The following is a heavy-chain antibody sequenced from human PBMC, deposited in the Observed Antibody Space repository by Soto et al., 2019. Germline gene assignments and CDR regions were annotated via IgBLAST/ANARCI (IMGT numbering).Heavy chain of an antibody. CDR3: ARDKITGLFDY. D-gene: IGHD2-8*02. Sequence: QVQLQQWDAGLLKPSETLSLTCAVYGGSFSGYYWTWIRQPPGTGLEWIGEINHSGSTNYNPSLKTRVTISVDPAKNQFSLKLTSVTAADTAVYYCARDKITGLFDYWGQGTLVTVSS. J-gene: IGHJ4*02. V-gene: IGHV4-34*01. CDR2: INHSGST. CDR1: GGSFSGYY.